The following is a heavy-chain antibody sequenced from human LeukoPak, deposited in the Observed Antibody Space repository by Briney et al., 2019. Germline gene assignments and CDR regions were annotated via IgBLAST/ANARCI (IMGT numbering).Heavy chain of an antibody. Sequence: GASVKVSCKASGYTFTNYYIHWVRQAPGQGLERMGIINPSGGSTSYAQKFQGRVTMTRDTSTTTVYMELSSLRSEDTAVFYCARSLGAGGGTTRFDYWGQGTPVTVSS. CDR1: GYTFTNYY. D-gene: IGHD3-16*01. J-gene: IGHJ4*02. CDR2: INPSGGST. CDR3: ARSLGAGGGTTRFDY. V-gene: IGHV1-46*01.